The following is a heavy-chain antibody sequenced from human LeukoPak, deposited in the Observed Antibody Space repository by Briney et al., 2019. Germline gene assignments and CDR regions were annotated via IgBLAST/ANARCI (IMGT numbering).Heavy chain of an antibody. CDR1: GFTFSSYS. D-gene: IGHD3-16*01. J-gene: IGHJ1*01. V-gene: IGHV3-48*01. CDR2: ISSSSSTI. Sequence: GGSLRLSCAASGFTFSSYSMNWVRQAPGKGLEWVSYISSSSSTIYYADSVKGRFTISRDNAKNSLYLQMNSLRAEDTAVYYCQGIMRFPIYFQHWGQGTLVTVSS. CDR3: QGIMRFPIYFQH.